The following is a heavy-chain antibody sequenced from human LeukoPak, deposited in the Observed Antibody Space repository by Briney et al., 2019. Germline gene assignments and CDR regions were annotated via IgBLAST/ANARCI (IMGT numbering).Heavy chain of an antibody. V-gene: IGHV4-39*07. CDR1: GGSISSSSYY. CDR2: INHSGST. Sequence: SETLSLTCTVSGGSISSSSYYWGWIRQPPGKGREWIGEINHSGSTNYNPSLKSRVTISVDTSKIQFSLKLSSVTAADTAVYYCARGPPVVYLNNWYFDLWGRGTLVTVSS. J-gene: IGHJ2*01. D-gene: IGHD3-22*01. CDR3: ARGPPVVYLNNWYFDL.